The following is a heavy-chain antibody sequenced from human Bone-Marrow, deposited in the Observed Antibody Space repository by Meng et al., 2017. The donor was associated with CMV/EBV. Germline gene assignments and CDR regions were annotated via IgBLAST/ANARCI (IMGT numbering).Heavy chain of an antibody. V-gene: IGHV3-11*04. CDR3: ARERQDVVVPAAIDY. CDR2: ISSSGSTI. Sequence: GESLKISCAASGFTFSDYYMSWIRQAPGKGLEWVSYISSSGSTIYYADSVKGRFTISRDNAKNSLYLQMNSLRAEDTAVYYCARERQDVVVPAAIDYWGQGTLVTVSS. D-gene: IGHD2-2*01. J-gene: IGHJ4*02. CDR1: GFTFSDYY.